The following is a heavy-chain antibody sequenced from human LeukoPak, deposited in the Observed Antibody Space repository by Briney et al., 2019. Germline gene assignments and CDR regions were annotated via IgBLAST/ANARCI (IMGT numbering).Heavy chain of an antibody. D-gene: IGHD1-26*01. Sequence: DPSETLSLTCTVSGGSISSSSYYWGWLRPPPGKGLEWIGSIYYSGSTYYNPSLKRRVTISVDTTKNQFSLKLSSVTTADTAVYYCAGGRGATTGYYYYYYYMDVWGKGTTVTVSS. CDR2: IYYSGST. V-gene: IGHV4-39*01. J-gene: IGHJ6*03. CDR1: GGSISSSSYY. CDR3: AGGRGATTGYYYYYYYMDV.